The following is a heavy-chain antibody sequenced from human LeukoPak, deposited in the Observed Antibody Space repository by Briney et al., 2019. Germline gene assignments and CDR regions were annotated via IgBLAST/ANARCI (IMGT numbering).Heavy chain of an antibody. CDR1: GFTFDDYG. D-gene: IGHD4-17*01. V-gene: IGHV3-20*04. J-gene: IGHJ4*02. CDR2: INWNGGST. CDR3: ARASGTVTTDFDY. Sequence: GGSLRLSCAASGFTFDDYGMSWVRHAPGKGLEWVSGINWNGGSTGYADSVKGRFTISRDNAKNSLYLQMNSLRAEDKALYYCARASGTVTTDFDYWGQGTLVTVSS.